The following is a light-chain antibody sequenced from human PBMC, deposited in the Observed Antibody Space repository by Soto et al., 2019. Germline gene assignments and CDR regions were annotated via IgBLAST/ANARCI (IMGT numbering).Light chain of an antibody. V-gene: IGKV3-20*01. J-gene: IGKJ1*01. CDR1: QSVSSSY. CDR3: QPYGSSPRT. CDR2: GAS. Sequence: EIVLTQAPVTLSLSPGERATLSCRASQSVSSSYLAWYQQKPGQAPRLLIYGASSRATGIPDRFSGSGSGTDFTLTISRLEPEDFAVYYCQPYGSSPRTFGQGTKV.